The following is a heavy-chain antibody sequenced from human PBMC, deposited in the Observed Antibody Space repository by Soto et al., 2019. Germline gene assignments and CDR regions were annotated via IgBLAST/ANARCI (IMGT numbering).Heavy chain of an antibody. CDR3: AKENGYSSSWFEFDY. CDR2: ISGSGGST. J-gene: IGHJ4*02. V-gene: IGHV3-23*01. Sequence: EVQLLESGGGLVQPGGSLRLSCAASGFTFSSYAMSCVRQAPGKGLEWVSAISGSGGSTYYSDSVKGRFTISRDNSKNTLYLQMNSLRAEDTAVYYCAKENGYSSSWFEFDYWGQGTLVTVSS. CDR1: GFTFSSYA. D-gene: IGHD6-13*01.